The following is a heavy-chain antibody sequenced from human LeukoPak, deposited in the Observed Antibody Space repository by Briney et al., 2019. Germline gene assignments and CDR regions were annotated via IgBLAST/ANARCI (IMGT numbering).Heavy chain of an antibody. D-gene: IGHD3-22*01. J-gene: IGHJ4*02. Sequence: PSGGSLRLSCAASGFTFSSYAMSWVRQAPGRGLEWVSAISGSGGSTYYADSVKGRFTISRDNSKNTLYLQMNSLRAEDTAVYYCARDDYYDSSGYYHYWGQGTLVTVSS. CDR3: ARDDYYDSSGYYHY. CDR1: GFTFSSYA. CDR2: ISGSGGST. V-gene: IGHV3-23*01.